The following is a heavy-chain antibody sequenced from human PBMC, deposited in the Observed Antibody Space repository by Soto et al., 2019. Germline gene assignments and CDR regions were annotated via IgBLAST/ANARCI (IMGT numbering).Heavy chain of an antibody. J-gene: IGHJ4*02. D-gene: IGHD5-18*01. CDR2: ISHSGST. CDR1: GGSISSSAYY. V-gene: IGHV4-31*03. Sequence: QVQLQESGPGLVKPSQTLSLTCTVSGGSISSSAYYWSWIRRHPGKGLEWIGYISHSGSTYYNPSLKSRVIISLDTSKNQFSLNLTSVTAADTAVYYCAREYTYGSNSFVCWGQGALVTVSS. CDR3: AREYTYGSNSFVC.